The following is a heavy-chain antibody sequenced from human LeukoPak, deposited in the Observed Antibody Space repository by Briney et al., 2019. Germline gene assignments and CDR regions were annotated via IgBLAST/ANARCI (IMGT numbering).Heavy chain of an antibody. CDR2: ISSSSTI. J-gene: IGHJ6*02. CDR1: GFTFSSYS. V-gene: IGHV3-48*01. CDR3: AGLGYCSSTSCPPTYGMDV. D-gene: IGHD2-2*01. Sequence: PGGSLRLSCAASGFTFSSYSMNWVRQAPGKGLEWVSYISSSSTIYYADSVKGRFTISRDNAKNSLYLRMNSLRAEDTAVYYCAGLGYCSSTSCPPTYGMDVWGQGTTVTVSS.